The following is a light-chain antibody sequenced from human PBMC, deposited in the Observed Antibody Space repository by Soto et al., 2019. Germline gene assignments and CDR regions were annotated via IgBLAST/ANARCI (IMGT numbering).Light chain of an antibody. V-gene: IGKV3-20*01. CDR3: QQYGSSLT. CDR2: GTS. CDR1: QSVSSSY. Sequence: EIVLTQSPGTLSLSPGERATLSCRASQSVSSSYLAWYQQKPGQAPRLLIYGTSSRATGIPDRFSGSGSGTDFTLTISRLELEDFAVYYCQQYGSSLTLGGGTKVEIK. J-gene: IGKJ4*01.